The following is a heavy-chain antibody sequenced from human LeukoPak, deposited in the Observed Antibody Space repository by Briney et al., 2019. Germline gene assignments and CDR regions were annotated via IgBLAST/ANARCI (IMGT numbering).Heavy chain of an antibody. CDR2: MSSSSSYI. CDR3: ASSTSRAGGPGGHSFDY. V-gene: IGHV3-21*01. D-gene: IGHD2-2*01. J-gene: IGHJ4*02. CDR1: GFLFSSYS. Sequence: GGSLRLSCAASGFLFSSYSMNWVRQAPGKGLEWVSSMSSSSSYIYYADSLKGRFTISRDNAKNSLYLQMNSLRAEDTAVYFCASSTSRAGGPGGHSFDYWGQGTLVTVSS.